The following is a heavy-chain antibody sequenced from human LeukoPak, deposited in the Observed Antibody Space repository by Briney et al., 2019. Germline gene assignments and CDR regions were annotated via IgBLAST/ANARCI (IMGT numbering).Heavy chain of an antibody. CDR1: GYSFTSYW. Sequence: GESLKISCKGSGYSFTSYWIGWVRQMPGKGLEWMGIIYPGDYDTRYSPSFQGQVTISADKSISTAYLQWSSLKASDTAMYYCARPVSRAAGDKYYFDYWGQGTLVTVSS. J-gene: IGHJ4*02. D-gene: IGHD2/OR15-2a*01. CDR2: IYPGDYDT. V-gene: IGHV5-51*01. CDR3: ARPVSRAAGDKYYFDY.